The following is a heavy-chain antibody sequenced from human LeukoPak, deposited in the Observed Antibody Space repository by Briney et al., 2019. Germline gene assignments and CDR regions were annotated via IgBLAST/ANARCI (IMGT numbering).Heavy chain of an antibody. D-gene: IGHD7-27*01. CDR2: INGNSGDT. J-gene: IGHJ4*02. V-gene: IGHV1-2*02. CDR1: GFTFSDHY. CDR3: ARDFNWGPDY. Sequence: PGGSLRLSCAASGFTFSDHYMHWVRQAPGQGLEWMGWINGNSGDTNYAQKFQDRVTMTRDTSISTAYMELSRLRTDDTAVYYCARDFNWGPDYWGQGTLVTVSS.